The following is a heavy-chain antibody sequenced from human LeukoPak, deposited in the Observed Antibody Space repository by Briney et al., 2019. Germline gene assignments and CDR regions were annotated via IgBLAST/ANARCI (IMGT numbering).Heavy chain of an antibody. V-gene: IGHV3-7*03. D-gene: IGHD6-19*01. CDR3: ARGASAHSSGWPPFFDY. CDR1: GFTFSSYW. J-gene: IGHJ4*02. Sequence: GGSLRLSCAASGFTFSSYWMSWVRQAPGKGLEWVANIKQDGSEKYYVDSVKGRFTISRDNAKNSLYLQINSLRAEDAAVYYFARGASAHSSGWPPFFDYWGQGTLVTVSS. CDR2: IKQDGSEK.